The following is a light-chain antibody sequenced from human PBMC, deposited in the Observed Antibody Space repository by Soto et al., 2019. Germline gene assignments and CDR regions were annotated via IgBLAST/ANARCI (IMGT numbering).Light chain of an antibody. CDR1: QSVGHN. CDR3: PQYNNWTRT. CDR2: GAS. Sequence: DIVMTQSPVTLSASPGDRATLSCRASQSVGHNLAWFKQKPGQAPRLLIYGASAGATSSPDRFSGSDFGTEFTLTISSLQSEDVAVYYYPQYNNWTRTFGQGNKVE. V-gene: IGKV3-15*01. J-gene: IGKJ1*01.